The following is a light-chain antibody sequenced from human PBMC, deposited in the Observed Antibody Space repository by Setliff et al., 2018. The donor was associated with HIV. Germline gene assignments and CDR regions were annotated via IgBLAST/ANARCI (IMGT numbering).Light chain of an antibody. J-gene: IGLJ1*01. V-gene: IGLV2-8*01. CDR2: EVS. Sequence: QSALTQPPSASGSPGQSVTISCTGTSSDVGAYYSVSWYQQHPGKAPKLIIYEVSKRPSGVPDRFSGSESGNTASLTVSGLQTEDEADYYCSSYTSSSTLVFGTGTKVTV. CDR3: SSYTSSSTLV. CDR1: SSDVGAYYS.